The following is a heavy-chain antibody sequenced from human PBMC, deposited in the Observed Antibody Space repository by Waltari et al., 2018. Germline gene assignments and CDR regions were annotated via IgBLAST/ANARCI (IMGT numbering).Heavy chain of an antibody. CDR3: AKLKTVTTPYWYFDL. J-gene: IGHJ2*01. CDR1: GYSFTSYW. CDR2: IYPGDADT. D-gene: IGHD4-17*01. V-gene: IGHV5-51*03. Sequence: EVQLVQSGAEVKKPGESLKISCKGSGYSFTSYWIGWVRQMPGKGLEVMGIIYPGDADTRTSPAFQGQVSISADKSSSTAYRQWSRLKASDTAMYYCAKLKTVTTPYWYFDLWGRGTLVTVSS.